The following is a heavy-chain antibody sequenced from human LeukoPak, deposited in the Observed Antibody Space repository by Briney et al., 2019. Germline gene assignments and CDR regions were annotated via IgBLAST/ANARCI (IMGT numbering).Heavy chain of an antibody. CDR1: GFTSSTYG. D-gene: IGHD3-10*01. CDR3: AKGAYYYGSGTYYFDY. Sequence: PGGSLRLSCVASGFTSSTYGMHWVRQAPGKGLECVAVISHDGANEYYADSVKGRFAISRDISKNTLYLHMSNLRADDTAVHYCAKGAYYYGSGTYYFDYWGQGTLVTVSS. J-gene: IGHJ4*02. V-gene: IGHV3-30*18. CDR2: ISHDGANE.